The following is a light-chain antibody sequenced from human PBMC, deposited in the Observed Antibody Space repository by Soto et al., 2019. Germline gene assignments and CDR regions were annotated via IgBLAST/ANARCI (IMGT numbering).Light chain of an antibody. CDR2: DAS. Sequence: EIVLTQSPATLSLSPGERATLSCRASQTVSSYLLWYQQKRGQAPRLLIYDASNRATGTPDRFSGSGSGTDFTLTISRLEPEDSAVYYCQFYGSSLITFGQGTRLEI. CDR3: QFYGSSLIT. CDR1: QTVSSY. V-gene: IGKV3-11*01. J-gene: IGKJ5*01.